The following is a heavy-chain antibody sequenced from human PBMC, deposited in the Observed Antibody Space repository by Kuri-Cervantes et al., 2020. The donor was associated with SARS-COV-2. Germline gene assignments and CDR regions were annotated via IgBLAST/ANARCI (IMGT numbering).Heavy chain of an antibody. J-gene: IGHJ6*03. CDR3: ARVACSSSNCAIYYYYMDV. CDR1: GYTFTGYY. CDR2: INPNSGGT. V-gene: IGHV1-2*02. Sequence: ASVKVSCRASGYTFTGYYMHWVRQAPGQGLEWMGWINPNSGGTNYAQKFQGRVTMTRDTSISTAYMELSRLRSDDTAVYYCARVACSSSNCAIYYYYMDVWGKGITVTVSS. D-gene: IGHD2-2*01.